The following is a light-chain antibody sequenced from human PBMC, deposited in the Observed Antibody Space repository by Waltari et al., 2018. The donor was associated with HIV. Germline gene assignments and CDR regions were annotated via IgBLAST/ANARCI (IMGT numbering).Light chain of an antibody. J-gene: IGKJ2*01. Sequence: DIQMAQSPSSLSASVGDSVTVTCRASQAISDSLAWYQQKPGQAPKLLLSGASTLESGVPSRFSGGGSGTDYTLTISSLQPEDSATYHCQQYYTLPYTFGQGTKLEIK. V-gene: IGKV1-NL1*01. CDR3: QQYYTLPYT. CDR1: QAISDS. CDR2: GAS.